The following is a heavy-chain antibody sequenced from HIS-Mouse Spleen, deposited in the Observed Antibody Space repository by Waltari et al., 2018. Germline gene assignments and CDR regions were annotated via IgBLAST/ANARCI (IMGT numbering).Heavy chain of an antibody. CDR3: ARSISGSYHY. J-gene: IGHJ4*02. CDR2: IYYSGST. Sequence: QLQLQESGPGLVKPSETLSLTCTVSGGSISSSSYYWGWIRQPPGKGLEWIGSIYYSGSTYYNPSLKSRVTISVDTSKNQFSPKLSSVTAADTAVYYCARSISGSYHYWGQGTLVTVSS. V-gene: IGHV4-39*07. CDR1: GGSISSSSYY. D-gene: IGHD1-26*01.